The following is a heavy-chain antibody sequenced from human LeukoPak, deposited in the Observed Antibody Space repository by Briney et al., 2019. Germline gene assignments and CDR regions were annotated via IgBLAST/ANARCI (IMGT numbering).Heavy chain of an antibody. CDR3: ARTGYSSSSNAFDI. J-gene: IGHJ3*02. Sequence: GSLRLSCAASGFTFSGYAMSWVRQAPGKGLEWVSVISGSGGSTYYADSVKGRFTISRDNSKNTLYLQMNSLRAEDTAVYYCARTGYSSSSNAFDIWGQGTMVTVSS. D-gene: IGHD6-6*01. CDR1: GFTFSGYA. V-gene: IGHV3-23*01. CDR2: ISGSGGST.